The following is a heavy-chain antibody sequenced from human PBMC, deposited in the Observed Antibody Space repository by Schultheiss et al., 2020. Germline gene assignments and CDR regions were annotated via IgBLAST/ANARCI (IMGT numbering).Heavy chain of an antibody. D-gene: IGHD2-2*01. CDR1: GFTFSDYY. J-gene: IGHJ4*02. V-gene: IGHV3-11*04. CDR2: ISSSGSTI. Sequence: GGSLTLSCAASGFTFSDYYMSWIRQAPGKGLEWVSYISSSGSTIYYADSVKGRFTISRDNAKNSLYLQMSSLRAEDTAVYYCVKDEGYCSSTSCYPFDYWGQGTLVTVSS. CDR3: VKDEGYCSSTSCYPFDY.